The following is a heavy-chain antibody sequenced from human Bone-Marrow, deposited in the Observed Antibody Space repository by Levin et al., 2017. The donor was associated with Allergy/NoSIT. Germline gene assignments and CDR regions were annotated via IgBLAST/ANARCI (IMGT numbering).Heavy chain of an antibody. CDR3: ARAVSASFDY. CDR2: IKQDGSEK. V-gene: IGHV3-7*04. D-gene: IGHD1-26*01. Sequence: GESLKISCAASGFTFSSYWMSWVRQAPGKGLEWVANIKQDGSEKYYVDSVKGRFTISRDNAKNSLYLQMNSLRAEDTAVYYCARAVSASFDYWGQGTLVTVSS. J-gene: IGHJ4*02. CDR1: GFTFSSYW.